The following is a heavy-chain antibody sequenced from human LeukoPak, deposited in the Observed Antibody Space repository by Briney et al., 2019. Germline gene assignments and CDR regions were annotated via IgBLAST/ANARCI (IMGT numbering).Heavy chain of an antibody. Sequence: SETLSLTCTVSGGSISNYYWSWIRQPAGKGLEWIGRVYTSGNTKYNPSLKSRVTMSVDTSKSQFSLKLSSVSAADTAVYYCARQLGAFWFDYWGQGTLVTVSS. CDR1: GGSISNYY. CDR3: ARQLGAFWFDY. V-gene: IGHV4-4*07. D-gene: IGHD4/OR15-4a*01. J-gene: IGHJ4*02. CDR2: VYTSGNT.